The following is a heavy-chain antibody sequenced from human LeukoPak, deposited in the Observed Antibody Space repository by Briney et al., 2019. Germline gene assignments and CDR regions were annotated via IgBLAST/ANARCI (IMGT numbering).Heavy chain of an antibody. Sequence: GGSLRLSCAASGFTFGRNAMSWVRQAPGKSLEWVSSISGGGGSATYAQSVKGRFTISRDNSTNTLNMEMNSLRDDETAVYYCAKILQSYYYGGFDYWGQGALVTVSS. CDR3: AKILQSYYYGGFDY. V-gene: IGHV3-23*01. D-gene: IGHD3-10*01. CDR1: GFTFGRNA. CDR2: ISGGGGSA. J-gene: IGHJ4*02.